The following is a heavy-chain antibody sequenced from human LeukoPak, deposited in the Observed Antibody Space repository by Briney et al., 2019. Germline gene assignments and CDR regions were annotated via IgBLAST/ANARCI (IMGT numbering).Heavy chain of an antibody. D-gene: IGHD6-13*01. V-gene: IGHV2-5*02. CDR3: AHKIQSSSGWYSFDY. Sequence: SGPTLVKPTQTLTLTCTFSGFSLSTSGVGVGWIRQPPGKALEWLALIYWDDDKRHSPSLKGRLTITKDTSKNQVVLTMTNMDPVDTATYYCAHKIQSSSGWYSFDYWGQGTLVTVSS. CDR2: IYWDDDK. J-gene: IGHJ4*02. CDR1: GFSLSTSGVG.